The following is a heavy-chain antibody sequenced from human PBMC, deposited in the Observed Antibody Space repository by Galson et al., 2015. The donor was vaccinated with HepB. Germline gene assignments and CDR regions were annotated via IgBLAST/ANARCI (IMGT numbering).Heavy chain of an antibody. CDR1: GGTFSSYA. CDR3: ARTRVVGYCSSTSFCDY. D-gene: IGHD2-2*03. V-gene: IGHV1-69*13. CDR2: NIPIFGTA. J-gene: IGHJ4*02. Sequence: PVKVSCKASGGTFSSYAISWVRQAPGQGLEWMGGNIPIFGTANYAQKFKGRATITADESTSTAYMELSSLRSEDTAVYYCARTRVVGYCSSTSFCDYWGQGTLVTVSS.